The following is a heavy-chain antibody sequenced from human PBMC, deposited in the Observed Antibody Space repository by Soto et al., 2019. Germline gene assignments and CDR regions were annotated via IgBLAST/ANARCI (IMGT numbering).Heavy chain of an antibody. CDR2: IYYSGST. Sequence: PSETLSVTCTVSGGSVTSDTHYWTWIRQPPGKGLEWIGYIYYSGSTYYSPSLKSRVTISVDTSKNQFSLKLSSVTAADTAVYYCARSRGYSYADYCGQGTLVTVYS. CDR3: ARSRGYSYADY. J-gene: IGHJ4*02. V-gene: IGHV4-30-4*08. CDR1: GGSVTSDTHY. D-gene: IGHD5-18*01.